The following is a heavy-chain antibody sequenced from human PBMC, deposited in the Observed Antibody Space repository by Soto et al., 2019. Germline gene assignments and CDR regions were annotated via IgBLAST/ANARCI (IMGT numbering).Heavy chain of an antibody. CDR1: GYTFTSYA. J-gene: IGHJ4*02. Sequence: QVQLVQSGAEVKKPGASVKVSCKASGYTFTSYAMHWVRQAPGQRLEWMGWINAGNGNTKDSQKFQGRVTITRDTSASTAYMELSSLRSEDTAVYYCAWRYYDSSGYYYPQPLDYWGQGTLVTVSS. D-gene: IGHD3-22*01. V-gene: IGHV1-3*01. CDR2: INAGNGNT. CDR3: AWRYYDSSGYYYPQPLDY.